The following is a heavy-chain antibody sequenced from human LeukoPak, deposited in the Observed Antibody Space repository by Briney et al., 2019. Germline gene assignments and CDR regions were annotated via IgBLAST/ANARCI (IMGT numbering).Heavy chain of an antibody. CDR2: INPNGGAT. V-gene: IGHV1-2*06. Sequence: VASVKVSCKASGYIFTGYYLFWVRQAPGQGLEWMGRINPNGGATRYAQKFQGRVTLTCDTSIRTTYMELSSLTSDDTAVYYCARDERYSDADHHYPDLGYWGQGTLVTVSS. D-gene: IGHD3-16*01. CDR1: GYIFTGYY. J-gene: IGHJ4*02. CDR3: ARDERYSDADHHYPDLGY.